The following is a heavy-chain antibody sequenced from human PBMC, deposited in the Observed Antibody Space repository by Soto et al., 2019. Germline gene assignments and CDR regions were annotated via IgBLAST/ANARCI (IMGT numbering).Heavy chain of an antibody. CDR3: VKGTGTTKNWFDP. Sequence: PGGSLRLSCSASGFTFSSYAMHWVRQAPGKGLEYVSAISSNGGSTYYADSVKGRFTISRDNSKNTLYLQMSSLRAEDTAVYYCVKGTGTTKNWFDPWGQGTLVTVSS. CDR2: ISSNGGST. CDR1: GFTFSSYA. V-gene: IGHV3-64D*06. J-gene: IGHJ5*02. D-gene: IGHD1-1*01.